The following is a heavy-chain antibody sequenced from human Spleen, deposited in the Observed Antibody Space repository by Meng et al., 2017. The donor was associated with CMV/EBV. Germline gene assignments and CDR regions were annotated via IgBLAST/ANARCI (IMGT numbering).Heavy chain of an antibody. V-gene: IGHV3-48*03. J-gene: IGHJ5*02. D-gene: IGHD3-9*01. CDR3: ARVDFP. CDR1: GFTFSTYE. Sequence: GESLKISCAASGFTFSTYEMNWVRQAPGKGLEWLSYISNSGSTTYYVESVRGRFTISRDNAKNSLYLQMNSLRAEDTAVYYCARVDFPWGQGTLVTVSS. CDR2: ISNSGSTT.